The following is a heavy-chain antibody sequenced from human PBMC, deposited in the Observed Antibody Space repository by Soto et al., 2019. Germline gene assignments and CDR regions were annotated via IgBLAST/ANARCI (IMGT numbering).Heavy chain of an antibody. CDR2: INAGNGNT. D-gene: IGHD3-22*01. J-gene: IGHJ4*02. Sequence: QVQLVQSGAEAKKPGATVKVSCKASGYTLTSYAMHWVRQAPGQRIEWMGWINAGNGNTKYSQKSQGRVTITRDTSASTAYMELSSLRSEDTAVYYCARCSGYYSWDDYWGQGTLVTVSS. CDR3: ARCSGYYSWDDY. V-gene: IGHV1-3*01. CDR1: GYTLTSYA.